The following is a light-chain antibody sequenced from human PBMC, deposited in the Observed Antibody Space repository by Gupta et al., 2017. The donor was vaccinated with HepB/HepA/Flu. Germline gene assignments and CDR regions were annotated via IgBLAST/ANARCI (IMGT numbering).Light chain of an antibody. CDR3: SSDTISNIVL. CDR1: SSVVGDYNY. J-gene: IGLJ3*02. Sequence: QSALPQPAFVSGSPGPSITSSCTGTSSVVGDYNYVSLHQHHPSKAPKVMIYAVTTRPSGVSDRFSGSKSGNTASLTMAGLQAEDEAEYYCSSDTISNIVLFGGGTKVTVL. V-gene: IGLV2-14*03. CDR2: AVT.